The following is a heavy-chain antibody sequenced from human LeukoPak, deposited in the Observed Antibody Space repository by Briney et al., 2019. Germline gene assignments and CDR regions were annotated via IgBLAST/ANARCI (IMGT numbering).Heavy chain of an antibody. V-gene: IGHV1-18*01. CDR3: ARDGLEYYYDSSGYYFSDY. CDR1: GYTFTSYG. CDR2: ISAYNGNT. J-gene: IGHJ4*02. Sequence: ASVKVSCKASGYTFTSYGISWVRQAPGQGLGWMGWISAYNGNTNYAQKLQGRVTMTTDTSTSTAYMELRSLRSDDTAVYYCARDGLEYYYDSSGYYFSDYWGQGTLVTVSS. D-gene: IGHD3-22*01.